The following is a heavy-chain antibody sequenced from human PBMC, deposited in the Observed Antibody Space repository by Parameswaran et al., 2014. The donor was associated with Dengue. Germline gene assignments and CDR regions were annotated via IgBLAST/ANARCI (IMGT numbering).Heavy chain of an antibody. CDR3: AKNGDFGVVNF. V-gene: IGHV3-23*01. Sequence: RWIRQPPGKGLEWVSVISSSGGNTYYTDSVKGRFTISRDNAKNMLYLQMNSLRAEDTAVYYCAKNGDFGVVNFWGQGTLVTVSS. CDR2: ISSSGGNT. D-gene: IGHD3-3*01. J-gene: IGHJ4*02.